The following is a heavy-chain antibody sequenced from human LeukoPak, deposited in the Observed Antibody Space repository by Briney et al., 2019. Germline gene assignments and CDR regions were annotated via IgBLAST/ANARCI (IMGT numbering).Heavy chain of an antibody. V-gene: IGHV1-69*13. J-gene: IGHJ5*02. CDR3: ASVVMVRGVSWFDP. CDR2: IIPIFGTA. D-gene: IGHD3-10*01. CDR1: GGTFSSYA. Sequence: SVKVSCKASGGTFSSYAISWVRQAPGQGLEWMGVIIPIFGTANYAQKFQGRVTITADESTSTAYMELSSLRSEDTAVYYCASVVMVRGVSWFDPWGQGTLVTVSS.